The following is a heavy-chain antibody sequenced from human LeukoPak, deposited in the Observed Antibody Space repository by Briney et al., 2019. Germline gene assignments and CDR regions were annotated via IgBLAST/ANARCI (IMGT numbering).Heavy chain of an antibody. CDR3: AKEWVGAALDY. CDR2: ISWNSGSI. D-gene: IGHD3-3*01. Sequence: GGSLRLSCAASGFSFGDYTMNWVRQAPGKGLEWVSGISWNSGSIGYADSVKGRFTISRDNAKNSLYLQMNSLRAEDMALYYCAKEWVGAALDYWGQGTLVTVSS. CDR1: GFSFGDYT. J-gene: IGHJ4*02. V-gene: IGHV3-9*03.